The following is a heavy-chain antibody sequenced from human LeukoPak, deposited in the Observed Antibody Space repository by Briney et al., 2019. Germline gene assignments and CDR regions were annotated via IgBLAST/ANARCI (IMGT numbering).Heavy chain of an antibody. CDR3: ARERDNRYCSSISCYAFDY. J-gene: IGHJ4*02. CDR1: GYTFTSYY. D-gene: IGHD2-2*01. V-gene: IGHV1-2*02. Sequence: ASVKVSCKASGYTFTSYYMHWVRQAPGQGLEWMGWINPNSGGTNSAQKFQGRVTMTRDTSISTAYMELSRLRSDDTAVYYCARERDNRYCSSISCYAFDYWGQGTLVTVSS. CDR2: INPNSGGT.